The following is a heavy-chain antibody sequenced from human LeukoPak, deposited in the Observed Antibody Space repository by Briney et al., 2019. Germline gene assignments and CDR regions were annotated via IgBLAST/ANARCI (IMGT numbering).Heavy chain of an antibody. D-gene: IGHD4-11*01. Sequence: SETLSLTCTVSGYSISSGYYWGWIRQPPGKGLEWIGSVYYTGSTYYNPSLRSRVTISVDTSKNQFSLKLSSVTAADTAVFYCARMSLGMTTVTLYYFDYWGQGTLVTVSS. V-gene: IGHV4-38-2*02. CDR3: ARMSLGMTTVTLYYFDY. J-gene: IGHJ4*02. CDR2: VYYTGST. CDR1: GYSISSGYY.